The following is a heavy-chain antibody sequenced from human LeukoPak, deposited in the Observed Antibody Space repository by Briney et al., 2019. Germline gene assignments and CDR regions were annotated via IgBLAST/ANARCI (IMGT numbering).Heavy chain of an antibody. J-gene: IGHJ6*04. D-gene: IGHD2-15*01. V-gene: IGHV4-34*01. CDR2: INHSGST. CDR3: ARGPSIGYCSGGSCYGFYYYGMDV. CDR1: GGSFSGYY. Sequence: PSETLSLTCAVYGGSFSGYYWSWIRQPPGKGLEWIGEINHSGSTNYNPSLKSRVTISVDTSKNQFSLKLSSVTAADTAVYYCARGPSIGYCSGGSCYGFYYYGMDVWGKGTTVTVSS.